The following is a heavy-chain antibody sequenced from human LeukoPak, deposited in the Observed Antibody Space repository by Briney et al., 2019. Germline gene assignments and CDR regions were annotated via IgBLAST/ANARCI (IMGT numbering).Heavy chain of an antibody. D-gene: IGHD6-13*01. CDR1: GITFSSYA. V-gene: IGHV3-30*04. CDR3: ANGAAAGTPTIGDY. J-gene: IGHJ4*02. Sequence: QPGGSLRLSCAASGITFSSYAMHWVRQAPGKGLEWVAVISYDGSNKYYADSVKGRFTISRDNFKNTLHLQMNSLRAEDTAVYYCANGAAAGTPTIGDYWGQGTLVTVSS. CDR2: ISYDGSNK.